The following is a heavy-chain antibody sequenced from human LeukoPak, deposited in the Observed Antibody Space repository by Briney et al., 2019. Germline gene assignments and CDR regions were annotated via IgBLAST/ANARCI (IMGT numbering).Heavy chain of an antibody. CDR3: ARCRDGYNPDY. Sequence: GGSLRLSCAASGFAFSRYGMHWVRQAPGKGLEWVAVISYDGSNKYYADSVKGRFTISRDNSKNTLYLQMNSLRAEDTAVYYCARCRDGYNPDYWGQGTLVTVSS. CDR2: ISYDGSNK. CDR1: GFAFSRYG. D-gene: IGHD5-24*01. J-gene: IGHJ4*02. V-gene: IGHV3-30*03.